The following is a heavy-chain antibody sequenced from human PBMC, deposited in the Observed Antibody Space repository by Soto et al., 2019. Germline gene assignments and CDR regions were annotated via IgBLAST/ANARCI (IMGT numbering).Heavy chain of an antibody. V-gene: IGHV3-30*18. J-gene: IGHJ4*02. D-gene: IGHD3-22*01. Sequence: QVQLVESGGGLVQPGRSLRPSFAASGFTFSTYGMHWFRQAPAKGLEWVAVISHDGSNKYYADSVKGRFTISRDNSKNTLYLQMNSLRAEDTAVYYCAKGYYDSSGYYLDYWGQGTLVTVSS. CDR3: AKGYYDSSGYYLDY. CDR1: GFTFSTYG. CDR2: ISHDGSNK.